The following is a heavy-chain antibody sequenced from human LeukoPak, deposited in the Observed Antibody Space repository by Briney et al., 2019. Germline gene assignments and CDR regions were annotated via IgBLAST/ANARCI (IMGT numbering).Heavy chain of an antibody. CDR1: GFTFSRHG. J-gene: IGHJ4*02. D-gene: IGHD3-3*01. V-gene: IGHV3-30*03. CDR3: ARDRAWNYFDY. Sequence: GGSLRLSCAAFGFTFSRHGMHWVRQAPGKGLEWVAIISNDGSRKYYAHSVEGRFTISRDNSKNTLYLQMDSLRAEDTAVYYCARDRAWNYFDYWGQGTLVTVSS. CDR2: ISNDGSRK.